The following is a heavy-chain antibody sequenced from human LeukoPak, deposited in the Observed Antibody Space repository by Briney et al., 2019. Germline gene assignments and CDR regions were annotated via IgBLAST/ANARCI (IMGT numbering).Heavy chain of an antibody. Sequence: SETLSLTCTVSGGSTSSDYWSWIRQSPGKGLEWVGYVYNSGDTGKNPSLKSRVTILLDTSKNQCTLKLTSVSAADTAVYYCARLKLGAYFDLWGRGTLVTVSS. D-gene: IGHD3-16*01. CDR3: ARLKLGAYFDL. CDR1: GGSTSSDY. CDR2: VYNSGDT. V-gene: IGHV4-59*08. J-gene: IGHJ2*01.